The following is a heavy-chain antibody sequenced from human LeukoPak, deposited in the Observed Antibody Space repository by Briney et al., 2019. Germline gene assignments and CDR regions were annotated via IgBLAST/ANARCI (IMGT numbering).Heavy chain of an antibody. CDR2: IKQDGSEK. CDR1: GFTFSSYW. J-gene: IGHJ4*02. D-gene: IGHD3-9*01. Sequence: GGSLRLSCAASGFTFSSYWMSWVRQAPGKGLEGVANIKQDGSEKYYVDSVKRRFTISRDNAKNSLYLQMNSLRAEDTAVYYCARGQLRYFDWLLEYYFDYWGQGTLVTVSS. CDR3: ARGQLRYFDWLLEYYFDY. V-gene: IGHV3-7*01.